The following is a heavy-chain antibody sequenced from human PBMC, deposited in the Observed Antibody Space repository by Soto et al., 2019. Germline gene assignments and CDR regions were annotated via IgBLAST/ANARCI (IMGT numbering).Heavy chain of an antibody. CDR3: ARSPGSSPYFDF. CDR1: GYTFSNFW. V-gene: IGHV5-51*01. J-gene: IGHJ4*02. CDR2: IYPGDHET. D-gene: IGHD6-13*01. Sequence: GESLKISCQCSGYTFSNFWIGWVRQLPGQGLEWMGIIYPGDHETRYSPSFLGKVTISAETSINTAYLQWSSLEASDSAFYFCARSPGSSPYFDFWGQGALVTVSS.